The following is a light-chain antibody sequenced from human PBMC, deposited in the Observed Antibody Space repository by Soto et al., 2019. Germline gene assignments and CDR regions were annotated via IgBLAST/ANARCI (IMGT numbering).Light chain of an antibody. CDR3: QQYNNWPLT. Sequence: EIVMTQSPATLSVSAGEGASLSCRASQSVSTNLAWYQQKAGQAPRLLIHAASTRATGIPARFNGGGSGTEFTLTISSLQSEDFAVYYCQQYNNWPLTFGPGTRVDIK. J-gene: IGKJ3*01. CDR2: AAS. CDR1: QSVSTN. V-gene: IGKV3-15*01.